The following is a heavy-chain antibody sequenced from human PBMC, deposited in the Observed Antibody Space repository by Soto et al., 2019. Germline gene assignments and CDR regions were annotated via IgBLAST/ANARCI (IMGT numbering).Heavy chain of an antibody. J-gene: IGHJ4*02. D-gene: IGHD4-17*01. V-gene: IGHV3-33*01. CDR3: ARDNTNDYGDYEHFDY. CDR2: IWYDGSNK. CDR1: GFTFSSYG. Sequence: GGSLRLSCAASGFTFSSYGMHWVRQAPGKGLEWVAVIWYDGSNKYYADSVKGRFTISRDNSKNTLYLQMNSLRAEDTAVYYCARDNTNDYGDYEHFDYWGQGTLVTVSS.